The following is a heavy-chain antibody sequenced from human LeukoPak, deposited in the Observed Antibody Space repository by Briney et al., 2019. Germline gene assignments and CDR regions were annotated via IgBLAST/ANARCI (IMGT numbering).Heavy chain of an antibody. D-gene: IGHD3-10*01. CDR1: GFTFSSHG. CDR2: IWYDGSNK. Sequence: GRSLRLSCAASGFTFSSHGFYWVRQAPGKGLEWVALIWYDGSNKYYADSVKGRFTISRDDSKNTLYLQMNSLGDDDTAVYYCARDISRGSLDCWGQGTLVTVSS. J-gene: IGHJ4*02. V-gene: IGHV3-33*01. CDR3: ARDISRGSLDC.